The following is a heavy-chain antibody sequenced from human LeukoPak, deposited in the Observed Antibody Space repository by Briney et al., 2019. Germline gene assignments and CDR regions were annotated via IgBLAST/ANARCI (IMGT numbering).Heavy chain of an antibody. CDR1: GFTFSDYW. Sequence: GGSLRLSCAASGFTFSDYWMHWVRQAPGKGLVWVSHINGDGTITSYADSVKGRFTIPRDNSKNTLYLQMNSLRAEDTAVYYCAKHIVVVTVHYYYGMDVWGQGTTVTVSS. CDR2: INGDGTIT. CDR3: AKHIVVVTVHYYYGMDV. D-gene: IGHD2-21*02. V-gene: IGHV3-74*01. J-gene: IGHJ6*02.